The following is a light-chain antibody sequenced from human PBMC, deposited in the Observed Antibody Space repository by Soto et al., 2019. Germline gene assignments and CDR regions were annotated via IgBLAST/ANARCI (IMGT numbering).Light chain of an antibody. V-gene: IGKV1-33*01. J-gene: IGKJ4*01. CDR3: QQCDDLLRT. Sequence: DIQMTQSPSSLSASVGDRVTITCQASQDISYYLNWYQQKPGKAPKLLIYGASNLETGVPSRFSGSGSGTDFTFTISSLQPEDIATYYCQQCDDLLRTFGGGTKVEIK. CDR2: GAS. CDR1: QDISYY.